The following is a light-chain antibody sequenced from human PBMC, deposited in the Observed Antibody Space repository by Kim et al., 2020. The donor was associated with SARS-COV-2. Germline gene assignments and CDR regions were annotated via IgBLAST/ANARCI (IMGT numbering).Light chain of an antibody. J-gene: IGLJ1*01. Sequence: GQSITSCYTGTSSDVSRYNYVSWYQQYPGKAPKRMIYDVTKRTSGVSDRFSGSKSGNTASLTISGLQAEDEADYYCSSSASSSTYVFGTGTKVTVL. V-gene: IGLV2-14*04. CDR1: SSDVSRYNY. CDR2: DVT. CDR3: SSSASSSTYV.